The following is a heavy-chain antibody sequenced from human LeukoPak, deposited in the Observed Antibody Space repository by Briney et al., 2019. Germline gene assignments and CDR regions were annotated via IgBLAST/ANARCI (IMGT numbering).Heavy chain of an antibody. CDR3: AKASGYSYGKYYFDS. CDR1: GFTFITYA. Sequence: PGGSLRLSCAASGFTFITYAMSWVRQAPGKGLEWVSTISGGGDATYYADSVKGRFTISRDNAKNSLYLQMNSLRAEDTAVYFCAKASGYSYGKYYFDSWGQGALVTVSS. V-gene: IGHV3-23*01. J-gene: IGHJ4*02. D-gene: IGHD5-18*01. CDR2: ISGGGDAT.